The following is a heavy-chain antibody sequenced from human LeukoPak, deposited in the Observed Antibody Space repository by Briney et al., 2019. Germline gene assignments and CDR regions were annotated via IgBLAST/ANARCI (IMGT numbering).Heavy chain of an antibody. Sequence: SETLSLTCAVSGGSISSSGYYWGWIRQPPGKGLEWIGSIYYSGSTYYNPSLKSRVTISVDTSKNQFSLKMNPVTAADTAVYYCAGAYCGGDCYSGRTFDIWGQGTMVTVSS. D-gene: IGHD2-21*02. V-gene: IGHV4-39*07. CDR1: GGSISSSGYY. J-gene: IGHJ3*02. CDR3: AGAYCGGDCYSGRTFDI. CDR2: IYYSGST.